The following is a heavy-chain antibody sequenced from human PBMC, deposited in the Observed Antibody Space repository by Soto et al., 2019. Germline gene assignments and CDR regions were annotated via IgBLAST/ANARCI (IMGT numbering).Heavy chain of an antibody. Sequence: GGSLRLSCAASGLTFSRYSMHWVRQAPGKGLVWVSRINSDGSSTSYADSVKGRFAISRDNAKNTLYLQMNSLRAEDTAVYYCARSYYSLGFDPWGQGTLVTVSS. CDR1: GLTFSRYS. V-gene: IGHV3-74*01. CDR3: ARSYYSLGFDP. D-gene: IGHD4-4*01. CDR2: INSDGSST. J-gene: IGHJ5*02.